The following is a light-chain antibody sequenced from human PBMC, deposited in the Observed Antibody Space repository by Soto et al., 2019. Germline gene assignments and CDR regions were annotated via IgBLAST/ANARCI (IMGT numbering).Light chain of an antibody. V-gene: IGKV1-39*01. CDR2: AAS. Sequence: DIQMTQSPSSLSASVGDRVTTTCRASQSISSYLNWYQHKPGKAPKLLIYAASSLQTGVPSRFSGSRSGTDFALTISSLQPEDFAIYYCQQSYTTPAWTFGQGTKVDIK. CDR3: QQSYTTPAWT. J-gene: IGKJ1*01. CDR1: QSISSY.